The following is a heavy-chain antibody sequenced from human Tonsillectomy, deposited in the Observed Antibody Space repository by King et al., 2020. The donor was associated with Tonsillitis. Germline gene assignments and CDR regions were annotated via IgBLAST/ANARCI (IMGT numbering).Heavy chain of an antibody. CDR2: IRYDGSNK. D-gene: IGHD3-22*01. CDR1: GFTFSSYG. CDR3: AKDIYYYDSSAGAFDI. V-gene: IGHV3-30*02. Sequence: VQLVESGGGVVQPGGSLRLSCAASGFTFSSYGMHWVRQATGKGLEWVAFIRYDGSNKYYADSVKGRFTISRDNSKNTLYLQMNSLRAEDTAVYYCAKDIYYYDSSAGAFDIWGQGTMVTVSS. J-gene: IGHJ3*02.